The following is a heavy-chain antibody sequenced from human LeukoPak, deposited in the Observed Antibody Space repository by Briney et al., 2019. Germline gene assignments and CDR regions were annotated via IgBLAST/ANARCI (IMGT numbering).Heavy chain of an antibody. CDR1: GNYW. V-gene: IGHV3-74*01. D-gene: IGHD2/OR15-2a*01. J-gene: IGHJ4*02. CDR2: INSDGSWT. CDR3: VSFYETY. Sequence: GGSLRLSCAASGNYWMHWVRQAPGKGLVWVSHINSDGSWTSYADSVKGRFTISKNNAKNTVYLQMNNPRAEDTAVYYCVSFYETYWGRGTLVTVSS.